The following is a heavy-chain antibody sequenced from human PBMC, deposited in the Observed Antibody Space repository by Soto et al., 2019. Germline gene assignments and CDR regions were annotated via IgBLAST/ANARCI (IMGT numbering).Heavy chain of an antibody. V-gene: IGHV1-2*04. J-gene: IGHJ6*02. CDR1: GYTFTGYY. CDR3: ARGSKLSPLITMERVHPLFYGMDV. D-gene: IGHD3-10*01. Sequence: ASVKVSCKASGYTFTGYYMHWVRQAPGQGLEWMGWINPNSGGTNYAQKFQGWVTMTRDTSISTAYMELSRLRSDDTAVYYCARGSKLSPLITMERVHPLFYGMDVWGQGTTVTVSS. CDR2: INPNSGGT.